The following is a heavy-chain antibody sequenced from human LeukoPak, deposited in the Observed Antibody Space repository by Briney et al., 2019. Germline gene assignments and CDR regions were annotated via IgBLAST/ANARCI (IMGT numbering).Heavy chain of an antibody. V-gene: IGHV4-59*01. CDR3: ARVSWFPGTSYYYMDV. CDR1: GGSISSYY. D-gene: IGHD1-1*01. Sequence: SETLSLTCTVSGGSISSYYWSWIRQPPGKGLEWIGYIYDSGTTNYNPSLKSRVTISVDTSKNQFSLKLSSVTAADTAVYYCARVSWFPGTSYYYMDVWDKGTTVTVSS. CDR2: IYDSGTT. J-gene: IGHJ6*03.